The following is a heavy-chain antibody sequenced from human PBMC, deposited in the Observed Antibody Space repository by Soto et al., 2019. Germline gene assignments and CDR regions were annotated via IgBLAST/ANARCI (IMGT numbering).Heavy chain of an antibody. CDR3: ARGVAAAGRERGGGYYYYYYAMDV. V-gene: IGHV4-34*01. CDR1: GEYFSGYY. D-gene: IGHD6-13*01. CDR2: INHSGST. J-gene: IGHJ6*02. Sequence: SLTCAVYGEYFSGYYWSWIRHPPGKGLEWIGEINHSGSTNYNPSLKSRVTISVDTSKNQFSLKLSSVTAADTAVYYCARGVAAAGRERGGGYYYYYYAMDVWGQGTTVTVSS.